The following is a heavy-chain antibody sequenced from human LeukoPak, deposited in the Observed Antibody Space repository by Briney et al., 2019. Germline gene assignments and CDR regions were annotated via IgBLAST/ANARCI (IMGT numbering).Heavy chain of an antibody. D-gene: IGHD4-17*01. CDR2: ISGGGDKT. V-gene: IGHV3-23*01. Sequence: GGTLRLSCAVSGFTGMSWVRQAPGKGLEWVSAISGGGDKTYYADSVKGRFTISRDNSKNTLYLQMNSLRAEDTAVYYCAKDLNYGDLLDYWGQGTLVTVSS. CDR3: AKDLNYGDLLDY. CDR1: GFTG. J-gene: IGHJ4*02.